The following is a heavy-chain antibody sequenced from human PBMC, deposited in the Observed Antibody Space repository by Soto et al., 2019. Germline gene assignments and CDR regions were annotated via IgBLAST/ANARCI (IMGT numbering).Heavy chain of an antibody. D-gene: IGHD1-26*01. J-gene: IGHJ3*02. V-gene: IGHV3-9*01. Sequence: EMQLVESGGGLVQPGRSLRLSCAASGFTFEDYAMHWVRQAPGKGLEWVSGVSWNSGIIEYADSVKGRFTISRDNARNSLNLQMNGLRTDDTALYYCTKDVEWGGGHLTHAFDTWGQGTMVSVS. CDR2: VSWNSGII. CDR1: GFTFEDYA. CDR3: TKDVEWGGGHLTHAFDT.